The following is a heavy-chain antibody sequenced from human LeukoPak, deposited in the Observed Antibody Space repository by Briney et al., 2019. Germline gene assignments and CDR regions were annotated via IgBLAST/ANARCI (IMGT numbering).Heavy chain of an antibody. J-gene: IGHJ5*02. CDR3: ARARGYCSSTSCYTDWFDP. CDR1: GGSISSGGYY. V-gene: IGHV4-30-2*01. Sequence: SETLSLTCTVSGGSISSGGYYWSWIRQPPGKGLEWIGYIYHSGSTYYNPSLESRVTISVDRSKNQFSLKLSSVTAADTAVYYCARARGYCSSTSCYTDWFDPWGQGTLVTVSS. D-gene: IGHD2-2*02. CDR2: IYHSGST.